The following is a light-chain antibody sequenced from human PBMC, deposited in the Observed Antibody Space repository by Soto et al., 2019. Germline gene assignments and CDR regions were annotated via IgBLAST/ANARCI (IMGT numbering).Light chain of an antibody. J-gene: IGKJ5*01. CDR1: QSISSY. CDR2: AAS. V-gene: IGKV1-39*01. Sequence: DIQMTQSPSSLSASVGDRVTITCRASQSISSYLNWYQQKQGKAPQLLIYAASTLQSGVPSRFSGSGSGTDFTLTISSLQPEDFATYYCQQSYSTLITFGQGTRLEIK. CDR3: QQSYSTLIT.